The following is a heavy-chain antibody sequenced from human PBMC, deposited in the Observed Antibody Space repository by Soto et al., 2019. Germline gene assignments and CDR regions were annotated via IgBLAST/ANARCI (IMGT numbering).Heavy chain of an antibody. D-gene: IGHD3-10*01. V-gene: IGHV3-33*01. CDR3: ARDGGGQKGTYYYGPVDY. J-gene: IGHJ4*02. Sequence: GGSLRLSCAASGFTFSSYGMHWVRQAPGKGLEWVAVIWYDGSNKYYADSVKGRFTISRDNSKNTLYLQMNSLRAEDTAVYYCARDGGGQKGTYYYGPVDYWGQGTLVTVSS. CDR1: GFTFSSYG. CDR2: IWYDGSNK.